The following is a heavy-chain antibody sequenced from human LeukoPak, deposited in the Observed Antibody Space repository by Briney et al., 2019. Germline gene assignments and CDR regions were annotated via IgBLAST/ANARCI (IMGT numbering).Heavy chain of an antibody. J-gene: IGHJ4*02. CDR2: IYYSGST. CDR1: GGSISSYY. Sequence: SETLSLTCTVSGGSISSYYWSWIRQPPGKGLEWIGYIYYSGSTNYNPSLKSRVTISVDTSKNQFSLRLSSVTAADTAVYYCARGYSIAAAGIPFDYWGQGTLVTVSS. D-gene: IGHD6-13*01. CDR3: ARGYSIAAAGIPFDY. V-gene: IGHV4-59*01.